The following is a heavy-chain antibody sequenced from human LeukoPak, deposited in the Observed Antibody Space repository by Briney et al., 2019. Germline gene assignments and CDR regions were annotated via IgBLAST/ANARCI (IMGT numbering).Heavy chain of an antibody. V-gene: IGHV4-34*01. Sequence: SETLSLTCAVYGGSFSGYYWSWIRQLPGKGLEWIGEINHSGSTNYNPSLKSRVTISVDTSKNQFSLKLSSVTAADTAVYYCARGRWRLLRRDGYNYFDYWGQGTLVTVSS. D-gene: IGHD5-24*01. CDR3: ARGRWRLLRRDGYNYFDY. CDR2: INHSGST. CDR1: GGSFSGYY. J-gene: IGHJ4*02.